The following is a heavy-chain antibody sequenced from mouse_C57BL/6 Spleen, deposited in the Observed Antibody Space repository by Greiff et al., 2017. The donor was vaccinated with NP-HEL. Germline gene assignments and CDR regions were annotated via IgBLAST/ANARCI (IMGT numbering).Heavy chain of an antibody. CDR1: GYSFTGYY. CDR2: INPSTGGT. Sequence: EVKLQESGPELVKPGASVKISCKASGYSFTGYYMNWVKQSPEKSLEWIGEINPSTGGTTYNQKFKAKATLTVDKSSSTAYMQLKSLTSEDSAVYYCARGGYYGIDYWGQGTTLTVSS. V-gene: IGHV1-42*01. CDR3: ARGGYYGIDY. J-gene: IGHJ2*01. D-gene: IGHD1-1*01.